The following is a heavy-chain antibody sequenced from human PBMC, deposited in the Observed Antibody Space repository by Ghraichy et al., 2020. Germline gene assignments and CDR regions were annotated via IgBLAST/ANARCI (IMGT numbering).Heavy chain of an antibody. CDR1: GFTFSSYS. V-gene: IGHV3-21*01. D-gene: IGHD5-24*01. CDR3: ARDGRDGYNEDAFDI. CDR2: ISSSSSYI. J-gene: IGHJ3*02. Sequence: GGSLRLSCAASGFTFSSYSMNWVRQAPGKGLEWVSSISSSSSYIYYADSVKGRFTISRDNAKNSLYLQMNSLRAEDTAVYYCARDGRDGYNEDAFDIWGQGTMVTVSS.